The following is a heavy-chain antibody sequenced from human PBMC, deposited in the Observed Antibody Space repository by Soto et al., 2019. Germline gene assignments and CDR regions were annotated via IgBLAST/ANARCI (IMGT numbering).Heavy chain of an antibody. CDR1: GFTFSSYG. Sequence: QVQLVESGGGVVQPGRSLRLSCAASGFTFSSYGMHWVRQAPGKGLEWVAVIWYDGSNKYYADSVKGRFTISRDNSKNTLYLQMNSLRAEDTAVYYCARGSNYGGNSGGFDYWGQGTLDTVSS. J-gene: IGHJ4*02. D-gene: IGHD4-17*01. CDR3: ARGSNYGGNSGGFDY. CDR2: IWYDGSNK. V-gene: IGHV3-33*01.